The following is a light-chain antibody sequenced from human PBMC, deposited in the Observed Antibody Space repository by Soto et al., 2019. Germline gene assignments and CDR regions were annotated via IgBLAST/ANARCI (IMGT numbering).Light chain of an antibody. Sequence: QSARTQPPSATGSPGQSVTISCTGTKNDIGVYDFVSWYQHHPGKAPRLIIYEVVQRPSGVPDRFSGSKSGNTASLTVSGLQAADEADYFCKSYAGSNTYVFGSGTKVTVL. CDR2: EVV. V-gene: IGLV2-8*01. J-gene: IGLJ1*01. CDR1: KNDIGVYDF. CDR3: KSYAGSNTYV.